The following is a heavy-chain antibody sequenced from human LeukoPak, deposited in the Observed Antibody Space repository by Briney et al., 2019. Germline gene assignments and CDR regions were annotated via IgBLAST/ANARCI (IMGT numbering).Heavy chain of an antibody. CDR3: ARIVTGDRKPPRRYYYYYMDV. V-gene: IGHV1-8*01. Sequence: ASVKVSCKASGYTFTSYDINWVRQATGQGLEWMGWTNPNSGNTGYAQKFQGRVTMTRDTSISTAYMELSSLRSEDTAVYYCARIVTGDRKPPRRYYYYYMDVWGKGTTVTVSS. D-gene: IGHD4-17*01. J-gene: IGHJ6*03. CDR1: GYTFTSYD. CDR2: TNPNSGNT.